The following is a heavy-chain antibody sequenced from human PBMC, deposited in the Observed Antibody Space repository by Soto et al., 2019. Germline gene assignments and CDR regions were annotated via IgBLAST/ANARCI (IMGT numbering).Heavy chain of an antibody. CDR2: IYYSGST. D-gene: IGHD5-12*01. CDR3: AREGSGYDHTFFDY. CDR1: GGSISSGGYY. Sequence: PSETLSLTCTVSGGSISSGGYYWSWIRQPPGKGLEWIGYIYYSGSTYYNPSLKSRVTISVDTSENQFSLKLSSVTAADTAVYYCAREGSGYDHTFFDYWGQGTLVTVSS. J-gene: IGHJ4*02. V-gene: IGHV4-30-4*01.